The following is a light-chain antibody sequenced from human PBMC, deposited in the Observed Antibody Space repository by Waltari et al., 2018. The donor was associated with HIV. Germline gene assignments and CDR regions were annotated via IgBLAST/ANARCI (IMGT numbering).Light chain of an antibody. CDR1: TSTIASDS. CDR3: AAWTDIMSGWL. Sequence: TQSPSASGAPGQRVTLTCSAVTSTIASDSIYWYQQVPGTAPNLLIFRGDQRPPGCPDRFSGSKSGASSSLAIRGLQSDDEADYYCAAWTDIMSGWLFGGGTKLTVL. J-gene: IGLJ3*02. CDR2: RGD. V-gene: IGLV1-47*01.